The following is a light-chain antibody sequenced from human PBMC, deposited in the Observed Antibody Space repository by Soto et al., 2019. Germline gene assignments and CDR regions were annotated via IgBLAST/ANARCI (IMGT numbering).Light chain of an antibody. V-gene: IGKV3-20*01. CDR2: GAS. Sequence: EIVLMQSPGTLSLSPGERAILSCRASQSVASNYLAWYQQKPGQAPRLLIYGASTRATGIPDRFSGSGSGTDFTLTSSRLEPEDVAVYYCQQYGSSPRTFGQGTKVEIK. J-gene: IGKJ1*01. CDR3: QQYGSSPRT. CDR1: QSVASNY.